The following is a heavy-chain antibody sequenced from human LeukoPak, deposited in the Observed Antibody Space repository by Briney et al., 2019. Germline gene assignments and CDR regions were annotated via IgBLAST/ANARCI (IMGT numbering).Heavy chain of an antibody. D-gene: IGHD5-12*01. CDR3: ARVSGYDWESSYDY. J-gene: IGHJ4*02. CDR1: GGSISSYY. Sequence: SETLSLTCTVSGGSISSYYWSWIRQPPGKGLEWIGEINHSGSTNYNPSLKSRVTISVDTSKNQFSLKLSSVTAADTAVYYCARVSGYDWESSYDYWGQGTLVTVSS. V-gene: IGHV4-34*01. CDR2: INHSGST.